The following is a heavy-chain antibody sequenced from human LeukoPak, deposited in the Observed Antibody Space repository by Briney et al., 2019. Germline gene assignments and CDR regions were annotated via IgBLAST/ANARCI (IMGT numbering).Heavy chain of an antibody. CDR3: ARQNRWGSGYYGYFDY. CDR2: ISYDGSNK. D-gene: IGHD3-22*01. CDR1: GFTSSSYA. V-gene: IGHV3-30-3*01. Sequence: GRSLRLSCAASGFTSSSYAMHWVRQAPGKGLEWVAVISYDGSNKYYADSVKGRFTISRDNSKNTLYLQMNSLRAEDTAVYYCARQNRWGSGYYGYFDYWGQGTLVTVSS. J-gene: IGHJ4*02.